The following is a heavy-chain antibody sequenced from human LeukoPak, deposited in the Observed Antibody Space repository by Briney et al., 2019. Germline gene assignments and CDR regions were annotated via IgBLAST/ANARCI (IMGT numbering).Heavy chain of an antibody. V-gene: IGHV1-8*01. D-gene: IGHD6-6*01. CDR2: MNPNSGNT. CDR1: GYTFTNYD. CDR3: AKGVAARPIDY. J-gene: IGHJ4*02. Sequence: GASVKVSCKASGYTFTNYDINWVRQATGQGLAWMGWMNPNSGNTGYAQKFQGRVTMTRNTSISTAYMELSSLRSEDTAVYYCAKGVAARPIDYWGQGTLVTVSS.